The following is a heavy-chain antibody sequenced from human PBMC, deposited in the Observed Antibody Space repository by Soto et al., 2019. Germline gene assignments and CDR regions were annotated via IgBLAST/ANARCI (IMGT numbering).Heavy chain of an antibody. J-gene: IGHJ4*02. CDR1: GDSVTSDSYY. CDR3: AKGFSTGLYVNS. V-gene: IGHV4-61*01. D-gene: IGHD6-19*01. Sequence: SETLSLTCSVSGDSVTSDSYYWTWIRQPPGKTLEWVGFILSSGGTSTNPSPRSRLSMSVDTSKNQFSMRLTSVTAADTGVYFCAKGFSTGLYVNSWGRGAQVTVSS. CDR2: ILSSGGT.